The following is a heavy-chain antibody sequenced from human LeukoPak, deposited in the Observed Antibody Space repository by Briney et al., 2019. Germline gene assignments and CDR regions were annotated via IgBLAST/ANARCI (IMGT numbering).Heavy chain of an antibody. CDR3: AGGSLIVVVPAATSYTKGYYYGMDV. V-gene: IGHV4-34*01. Sequence: SETLSLTCAVYGGSFSGYYWSWIRQPPGKGLEWIGEINHSGSTNYNPSLKSRVTISVDTSKNQFSLKLSSVTAADTAVYYCAGGSLIVVVPAATSYTKGYYYGMDVWGQGTTVTVSS. CDR2: INHSGST. J-gene: IGHJ6*02. D-gene: IGHD2-2*01. CDR1: GGSFSGYY.